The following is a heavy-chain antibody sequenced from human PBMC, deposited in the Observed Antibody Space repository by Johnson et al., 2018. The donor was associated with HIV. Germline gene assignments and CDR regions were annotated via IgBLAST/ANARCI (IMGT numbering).Heavy chain of an antibody. CDR2: IKQDGSEK. Sequence: VQLVESGGGLVQPGGSLRLSCAASGFTFSSYAMSWVHQAPGKGLEWVANIKQDGSEKYYVDSVKGRFTISRDNAKNSLYLQMNSLRAEDTAVYYCARRDTYYYDSTPGAFDIWGQGTMVTVSS. J-gene: IGHJ3*02. CDR3: ARRDTYYYDSTPGAFDI. CDR1: GFTFSSYA. V-gene: IGHV3-7*05. D-gene: IGHD3-22*01.